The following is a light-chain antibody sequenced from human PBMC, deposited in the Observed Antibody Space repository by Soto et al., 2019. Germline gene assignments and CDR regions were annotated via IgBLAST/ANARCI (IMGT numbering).Light chain of an antibody. CDR1: QSVTSSS. V-gene: IGKV3-20*01. CDR3: QQSYSTPIT. Sequence: EIVLTQSPGTLSLSPGERATLSCRASQSVTSSSLAWYQQKPDQAPRLLIYGASSRATGIPDRFSGSGSGTDFTLTISSLQPEDFATYYCQQSYSTPITFGQGTRLEIK. CDR2: GAS. J-gene: IGKJ5*01.